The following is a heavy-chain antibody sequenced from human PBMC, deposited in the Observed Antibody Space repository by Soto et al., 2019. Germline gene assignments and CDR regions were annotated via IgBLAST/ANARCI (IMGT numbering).Heavy chain of an antibody. CDR2: ISYDGSNK. Sequence: QVQLVESGGGVVQPGRSLRLSCAASGFTFSSYGMHWVRQAPGKGLEWVAVISYDGSNKYYADSVKGRFTTSRDNSKNTLYLQMNSLRAEDTAVYYCAKDKSNYDPPSCMDVWGQGTTVTVSS. CDR3: AKDKSNYDPPSCMDV. CDR1: GFTFSSYG. D-gene: IGHD4-4*01. V-gene: IGHV3-30*18. J-gene: IGHJ6*02.